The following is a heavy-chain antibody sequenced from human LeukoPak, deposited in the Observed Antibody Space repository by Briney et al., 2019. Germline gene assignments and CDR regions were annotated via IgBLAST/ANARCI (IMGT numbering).Heavy chain of an antibody. V-gene: IGHV3-21*01. D-gene: IGHD5-12*01. CDR2: ISSSSSYI. CDR1: GFTFSSYS. CDR3: ARIYSGYDSC. J-gene: IGHJ4*02. Sequence: GGSLRLSCAASGFTFSSYSMNWVRQAPGKGLEWVSSISSSSSYIYCADSVKGRFTISRDNAKNSLYLQMNSLRAEDTAVYYCARIYSGYDSCWGQGTLVTVSS.